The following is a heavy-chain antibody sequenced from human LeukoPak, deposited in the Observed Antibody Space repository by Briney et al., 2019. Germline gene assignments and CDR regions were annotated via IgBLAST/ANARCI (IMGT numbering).Heavy chain of an antibody. J-gene: IGHJ4*02. CDR1: GGSFSGYY. CDR2: INHSGST. CDR3: ARGECSGGSCYSAAFDY. Sequence: SETLSLTCAVYGGSFSGYYWSWIRQPPGKGLEWIGEINHSGSTNYNPSLKSRVTISVDTSKNQFSLKLSSVTAADTAVYYCARGECSGGSCYSAAFDYWGQGTLVTVSS. D-gene: IGHD2-15*01. V-gene: IGHV4-34*01.